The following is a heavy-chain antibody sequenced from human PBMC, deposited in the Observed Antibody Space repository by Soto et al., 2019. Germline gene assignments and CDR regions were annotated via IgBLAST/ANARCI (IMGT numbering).Heavy chain of an antibody. J-gene: IGHJ4*02. Sequence: PGGSLRLSCAASGFTFSSYWMSWVRQAPGKGLEWVANIKQDGSEKYYVDSVKGRFTISRDNAKNSLYLQMNSLRAEDTAVYYCARDQFTLNSGYGVTFDYWGQGTLVTVSS. D-gene: IGHD5-12*01. V-gene: IGHV3-7*01. CDR2: IKQDGSEK. CDR1: GFTFSSYW. CDR3: ARDQFTLNSGYGVTFDY.